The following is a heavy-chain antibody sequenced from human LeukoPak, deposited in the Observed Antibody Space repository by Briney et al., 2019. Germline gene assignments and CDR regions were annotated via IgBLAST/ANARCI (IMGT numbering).Heavy chain of an antibody. Sequence: GRSLTLSCAASGFTFKNYAVHWVRLAPGKGLEWVAVISSDGSEKYYADSVQGRFTVSRDNSKSTLYLQMNSLTAEDTAMYYCAKGLRSESYYNTFDYWGQGTLVTVSS. CDR1: GFTFKNYA. CDR3: AKGLRSESYYNTFDY. D-gene: IGHD3-10*01. CDR2: ISSDGSEK. V-gene: IGHV3-30*18. J-gene: IGHJ4*02.